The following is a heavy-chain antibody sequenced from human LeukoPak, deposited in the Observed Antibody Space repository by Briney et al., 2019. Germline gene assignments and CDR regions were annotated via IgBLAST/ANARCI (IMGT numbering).Heavy chain of an antibody. V-gene: IGHV4-30-4*01. J-gene: IGHJ5*02. D-gene: IGHD3-10*01. Sequence: PSETLSLTCTVSGGSISSGDYYCSWIRQPPGKGLEWIGYIYYSGSTYYNPSLKSRVTISVDTSKNQFSLKLSSVTAADTAVYYCARNYYGSGSAFDPWGQGTLVTVSS. CDR3: ARNYYGSGSAFDP. CDR1: GGSISSGDYY. CDR2: IYYSGST.